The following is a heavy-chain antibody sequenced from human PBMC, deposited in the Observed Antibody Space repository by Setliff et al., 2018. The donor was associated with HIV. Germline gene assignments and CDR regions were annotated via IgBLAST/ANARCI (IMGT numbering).Heavy chain of an antibody. CDR3: TTFDTMVRGVIIGPFDY. V-gene: IGHV3-15*01. CDR2: IKSKTDGGTT. CDR1: GFTFSNAW. Sequence: GESLKISCAASGFTFSNAWMSWVRQAPGKGLEWVGRIKSKTDGGTTDYAAPVKGRFTISRDDSKNTLYLQMNSLKTEDTAVYYCTTFDTMVRGVIIGPFDYWGQGTLVTVSS. D-gene: IGHD3-10*01. J-gene: IGHJ4*02.